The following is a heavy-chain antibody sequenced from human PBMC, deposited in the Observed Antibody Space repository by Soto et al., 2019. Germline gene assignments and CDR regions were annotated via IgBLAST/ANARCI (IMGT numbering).Heavy chain of an antibody. V-gene: IGHV1-18*01. J-gene: IGHJ3*02. Sequence: QVQLVQSGYEVKEPGASVTVSCKASGYTFNNYGITWVRQAPGQGLEWIGWISAYNGNANYAQKFQGRVTLTRDTSTITAYLELRSLRSDDTAVDYCARGTRRFGELFDALDIWGQGTMVPVSS. CDR3: ARGTRRFGELFDALDI. D-gene: IGHD3-10*01. CDR1: GYTFNNYG. CDR2: ISAYNGNA.